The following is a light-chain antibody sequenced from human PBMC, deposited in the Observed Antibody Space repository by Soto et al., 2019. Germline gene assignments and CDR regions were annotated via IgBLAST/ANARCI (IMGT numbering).Light chain of an antibody. CDR3: QSYDISLRGFV. J-gene: IGLJ1*01. Sequence: QPVLTQPPSVSGAPGQRVTISCTGSSSNIGAHYDVHWYQQLPGTAPRLLIFDNTNRPSGVPDRFSASKSDTSASLAISGLQAEDEADYYCQSYDISLRGFVFGTGTQLTVL. V-gene: IGLV1-40*01. CDR2: DNT. CDR1: SSNIGAHYD.